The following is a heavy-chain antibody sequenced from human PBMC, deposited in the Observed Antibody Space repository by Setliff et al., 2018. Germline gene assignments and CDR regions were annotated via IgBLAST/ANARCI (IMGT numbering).Heavy chain of an antibody. Sequence: SETLSLTCTVPGGSISSISYYWGWIRQPPGKGLEWIGTVYDSGTTYYNPSLKSRVTTFVDTSKNQFSLNLNSVTAADTGVYYCASCRYQVPYDYWGQGILVTVSS. CDR1: GGSISSISYY. J-gene: IGHJ4*02. CDR3: ASCRYQVPYDY. D-gene: IGHD2-2*01. V-gene: IGHV4-39*01. CDR2: VYDSGTT.